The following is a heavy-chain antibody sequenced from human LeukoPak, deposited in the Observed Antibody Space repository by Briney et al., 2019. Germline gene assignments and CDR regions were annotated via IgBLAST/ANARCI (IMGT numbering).Heavy chain of an antibody. CDR3: ARAGLSDYDILAGYYYLNAFDI. D-gene: IGHD3-9*01. Sequence: ASVKVSCKASGYTCTSYDINWVRQATGQGLEWMGWMNPNSGNTGYAQKFQGRVTITRNTSISTAYMELSSLRSEDTAVYYCARAGLSDYDILAGYYYLNAFDIWGQGTMVTVSS. V-gene: IGHV1-8*03. CDR2: MNPNSGNT. CDR1: GYTCTSYD. J-gene: IGHJ3*02.